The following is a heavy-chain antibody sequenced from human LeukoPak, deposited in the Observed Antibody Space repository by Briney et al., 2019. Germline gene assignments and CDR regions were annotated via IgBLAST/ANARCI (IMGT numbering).Heavy chain of an antibody. J-gene: IGHJ4*02. Sequence: PGGPLRLSCVTSGFTFNNYPMHWVRQAPGKGLEWVAVIGYDGRFKFHSDSVKGRFTISRDDSKNTLYLQMNSLRPEDTALYYCARDPKTGSPDYFDYWGQGTLVTVST. V-gene: IGHV3-30*04. D-gene: IGHD3-10*01. CDR3: ARDPKTGSPDYFDY. CDR1: GFTFNNYP. CDR2: IGYDGRFK.